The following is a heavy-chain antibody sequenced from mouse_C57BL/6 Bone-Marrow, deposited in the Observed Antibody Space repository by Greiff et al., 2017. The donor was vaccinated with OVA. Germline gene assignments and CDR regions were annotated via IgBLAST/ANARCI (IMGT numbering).Heavy chain of an antibody. CDR3: ARALPWSWFAY. CDR2: ISYDGSN. D-gene: IGHD2-10*01. V-gene: IGHV3-6*01. CDR1: GYSITSGYY. Sequence: EVKLQESGPGLVKPSQSLSLTCSVTGYSITSGYYWNWIRQFPGNKLEWMGYISYDGSNNYNPSLKNRISITRDTSKNQFFLKLNSVTTEDTATYYCARALPWSWFAYWGQGTLVTVSA. J-gene: IGHJ3*01.